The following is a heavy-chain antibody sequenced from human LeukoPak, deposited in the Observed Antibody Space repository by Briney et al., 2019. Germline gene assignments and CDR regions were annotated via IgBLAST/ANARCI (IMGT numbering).Heavy chain of an antibody. V-gene: IGHV1-46*01. Sequence: YXFXSXXXXWXRQAXXHGXXXXXXINPSGGGTSYAQKFQGRVTMTSDTSTSTVYMEVSSLRSEDTAVYYCARARVMATIRPYFDYWGQGTLVIVSS. CDR3: ARARVMATIRPYFDY. CDR1: YXFXSXX. J-gene: IGHJ4*02. CDR2: INPSGGGT. D-gene: IGHD5-24*01.